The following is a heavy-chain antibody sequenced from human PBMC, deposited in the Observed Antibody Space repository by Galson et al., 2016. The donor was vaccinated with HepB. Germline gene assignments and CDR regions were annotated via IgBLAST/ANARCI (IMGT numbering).Heavy chain of an antibody. V-gene: IGHV3-30*18. Sequence: SLRLSCAASGFTFSKYAMHWVRQTPGKGLGWVAIISYDGSNQYYADSVKGRFTISGDNSQNALYLQMNSLRAEDTALYYCAKSYYEPREMPDYWGQGTLVTISS. D-gene: IGHD3-22*01. CDR2: ISYDGSNQ. CDR3: AKSYYEPREMPDY. J-gene: IGHJ4*02. CDR1: GFTFSKYA.